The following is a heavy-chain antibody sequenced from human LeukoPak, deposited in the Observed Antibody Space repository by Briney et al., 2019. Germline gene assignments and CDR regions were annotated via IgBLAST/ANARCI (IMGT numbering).Heavy chain of an antibody. CDR3: ARIVPDSSGYWYYFDY. J-gene: IGHJ4*02. D-gene: IGHD3-22*01. Sequence: SETLSLTCAVSGGSISSGGYSWSWIRQPPGKGLEWIGYMYHSGSTYYNPSLKSRVTISVDRSKNQFSLKLSSVTAADTAVYYCARIVPDSSGYWYYFDYWGQGTLVTVSS. CDR1: GGSISSGGYS. V-gene: IGHV4-30-2*01. CDR2: MYHSGST.